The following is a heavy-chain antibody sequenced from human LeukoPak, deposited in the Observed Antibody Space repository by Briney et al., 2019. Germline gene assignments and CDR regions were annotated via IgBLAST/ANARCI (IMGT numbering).Heavy chain of an antibody. CDR3: ARGLPYSPENDY. D-gene: IGHD4-11*01. J-gene: IGHJ4*02. CDR1: GYTFTSYD. CDR2: MNPNSGNT. Sequence: ASVKVSCKASGYTFTSYDINWVRQATGQGLEWMGWMNPNSGNTGYAQKFQGRVTMTRNTSISTAYMELSSLRSEDTAVYYCARGLPYSPENDYWGQGTLVTVSS. V-gene: IGHV1-8*01.